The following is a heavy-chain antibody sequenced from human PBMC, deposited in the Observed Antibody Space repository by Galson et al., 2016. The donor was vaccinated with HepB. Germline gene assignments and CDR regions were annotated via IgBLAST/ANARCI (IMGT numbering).Heavy chain of an antibody. J-gene: IGHJ4*02. CDR1: GFTFSDYA. Sequence: SLRLSCAASGFTFSDYAMSWVRQTPGKGLEWVSAISGSSGSTYHADSVRGRFTIPRGNSNNTLYLQMNSLSAAATAVYYCTKGAYSYYGSGRPFNWGQGTLVTVSS. CDR3: TKGAYSYYGSGRPFN. V-gene: IGHV3-23*01. D-gene: IGHD3-10*01. CDR2: ISGSSGST.